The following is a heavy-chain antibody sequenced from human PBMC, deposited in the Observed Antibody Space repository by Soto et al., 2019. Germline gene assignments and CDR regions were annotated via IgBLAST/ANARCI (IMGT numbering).Heavy chain of an antibody. J-gene: IGHJ4*02. CDR1: GFTFSSYA. D-gene: IGHD6-19*01. V-gene: IGHV3-23*01. Sequence: EVQLLESGGGLVQPGGSLRLSCAASGFTFSSYAMSWVRQAPGKGLEWVSAISGSGGSTYYADSVKGRFTISRDNSKNTLDLQMNSLRAEDTAVYYGAKGSEVAGTSYWGQGTLVTVSS. CDR3: AKGSEVAGTSY. CDR2: ISGSGGST.